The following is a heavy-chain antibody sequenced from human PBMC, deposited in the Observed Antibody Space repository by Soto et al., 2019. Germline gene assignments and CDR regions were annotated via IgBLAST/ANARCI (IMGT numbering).Heavy chain of an antibody. Sequence: GGSLRLSCAASGFTFSSYSMNWVRQAPGKGLEWVSSISSSSSYIYYADSVKGRFTISRDNAKNSLYLQMNSLRAEDTAVYYCARHIYDFWSGYYTQYYYGMDVWGQGTTVTVSS. CDR1: GFTFSSYS. J-gene: IGHJ6*02. V-gene: IGHV3-21*01. CDR2: ISSSSSYI. CDR3: ARHIYDFWSGYYTQYYYGMDV. D-gene: IGHD3-3*01.